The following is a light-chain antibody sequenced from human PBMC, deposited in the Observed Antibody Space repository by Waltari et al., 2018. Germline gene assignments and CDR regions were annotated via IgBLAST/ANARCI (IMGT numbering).Light chain of an antibody. Sequence: QSVLTQPPSVSAAPGQKVTISCSGSSSNIGDSSVSWYQQLPGTAPKLLIYENNPRPSGIPDRFSGSKSGTSATLGISGLQTGDEADYYCETWDSSLNAAVFGGGTKLTVL. J-gene: IGLJ3*02. CDR1: SSNIGDSS. CDR3: ETWDSSLNAAV. V-gene: IGLV1-51*02. CDR2: ENN.